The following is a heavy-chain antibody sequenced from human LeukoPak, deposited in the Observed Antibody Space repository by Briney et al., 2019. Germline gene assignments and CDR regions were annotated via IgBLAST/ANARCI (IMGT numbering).Heavy chain of an antibody. D-gene: IGHD3-22*01. J-gene: IGHJ4*02. CDR2: ISYDGSNK. CDR1: GFTFSSYA. Sequence: GGSLRLSCAASGFTFSSYAMHWVRQAPGKGLEWVAVISYDGSNKYYADSVKGRFTISRDNSKDTLYLQMNSLRAEDTAVYYCARGDTYYYDSSGYWGIDYWGQGTLVTVSS. V-gene: IGHV3-30-3*01. CDR3: ARGDTYYYDSSGYWGIDY.